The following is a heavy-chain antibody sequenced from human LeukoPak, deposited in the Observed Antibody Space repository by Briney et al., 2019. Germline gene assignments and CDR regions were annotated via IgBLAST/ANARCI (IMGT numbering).Heavy chain of an antibody. CDR1: GFTFSNAW. Sequence: PGGSLRLSCAASGFTFSNAWMSWVRQAPGKGLVWVSRFKGDGSSTNYADSVKGRFTIFRDNAKNTLYLQMNGLRVEDTAMYYCARAGTTGTTGLFAFDIWGQGTMVTVSS. D-gene: IGHD1-1*01. CDR2: FKGDGSST. V-gene: IGHV3-74*01. J-gene: IGHJ3*02. CDR3: ARAGTTGTTGLFAFDI.